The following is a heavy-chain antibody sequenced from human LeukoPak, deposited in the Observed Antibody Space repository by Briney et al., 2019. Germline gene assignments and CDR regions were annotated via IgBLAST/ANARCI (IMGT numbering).Heavy chain of an antibody. Sequence: GVSLRLSCATSGFTFTDYYMTWVRQAPGKGLEWISYISVSGTTMYYADSVKGRFTLSRDNAKNSLYLQMNSLRADDTAVYYCARVGRLQYGDYVAFDYWGQGALVTVSS. V-gene: IGHV3-11*01. CDR3: ARVGRLQYGDYVAFDY. CDR1: GFTFTDYY. J-gene: IGHJ4*02. D-gene: IGHD4-17*01. CDR2: ISVSGTTM.